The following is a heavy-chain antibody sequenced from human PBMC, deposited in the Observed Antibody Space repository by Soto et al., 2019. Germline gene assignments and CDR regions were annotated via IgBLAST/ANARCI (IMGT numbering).Heavy chain of an antibody. CDR3: ARGGHIAVVTDSFDS. V-gene: IGHV1-46*02. CDR1: GYPFNTYY. D-gene: IGHD2-21*02. Sequence: WASVKVSCKSSGYPFNTYYLHWVRQAPGQGLEWMGMIHPSGGGSTYAQKFLGRVTTTMDSSTSTVFMELTSLRSADTAVYYCARGGHIAVVTDSFDSWGQGTLVTVSS. CDR2: IHPSGGGS. J-gene: IGHJ4*02.